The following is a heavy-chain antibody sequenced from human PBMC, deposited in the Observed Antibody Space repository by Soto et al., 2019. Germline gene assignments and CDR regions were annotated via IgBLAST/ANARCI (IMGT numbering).Heavy chain of an antibody. CDR1: GGSISSGGYY. CDR3: AREPDYDIFTGYYRQTYAFDY. Sequence: SETLSLTCTVSGGSISSGGYYWSWIRQHPGKGLEWIGYIYYSGSNYYNPSLKSRVTISGDTSKNQFYLKMSSVTAADTAVYYCAREPDYDIFTGYYRQTYAFDYWGQGTMVTVSS. CDR2: IYYSGSN. D-gene: IGHD3-9*01. J-gene: IGHJ3*01. V-gene: IGHV4-31*03.